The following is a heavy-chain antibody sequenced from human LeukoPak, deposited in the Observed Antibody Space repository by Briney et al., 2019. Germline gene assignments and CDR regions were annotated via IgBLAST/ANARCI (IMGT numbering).Heavy chain of an antibody. D-gene: IGHD1-1*01. Sequence: SETLSPTCAVYGGSFSSYYWSWIRQSPGKGLEWIAEINHRGDTNYNPSVKSRVTISVDTSKNQFSLKVTSLTAADTAVYYCARGPTISETGYFDYWGQGTLVTVSS. CDR1: GGSFSSYY. CDR3: ARGPTISETGYFDY. J-gene: IGHJ4*03. V-gene: IGHV4-34*01. CDR2: INHRGDT.